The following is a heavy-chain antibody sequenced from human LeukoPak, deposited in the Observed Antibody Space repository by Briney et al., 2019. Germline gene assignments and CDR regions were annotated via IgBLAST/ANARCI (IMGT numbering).Heavy chain of an antibody. CDR3: ATGPIVGATAFDY. V-gene: IGHV1-24*01. CDR2: FDPEDGET. Sequence: SVKVSCKVPGYTLTELSMHWVRQAPGKGLEWMGGFDPEDGETIYAHKFQGRVTMTEDTSTDTAYMELSSLRSEDTAVYYCATGPIVGATAFDYWGQGTLVTVSS. CDR1: GYTLTELS. J-gene: IGHJ4*02. D-gene: IGHD1-26*01.